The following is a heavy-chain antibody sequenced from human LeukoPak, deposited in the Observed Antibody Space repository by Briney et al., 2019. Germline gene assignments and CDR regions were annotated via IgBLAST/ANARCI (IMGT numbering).Heavy chain of an antibody. CDR2: INPNSGGT. CDR3: ARDLYSSGSFDY. D-gene: IGHD6-19*01. CDR1: GYTFTGYY. J-gene: IGHJ4*02. Sequence: ASVKVSCKASGYTFTGYYMHWVRQAPGQGLEWMGWINPNSGGTNYAQKFQGRVTMTGDTSISIAYMELSRLRSDDTAVYYCARDLYSSGSFDYWGQGTLVTVSS. V-gene: IGHV1-2*02.